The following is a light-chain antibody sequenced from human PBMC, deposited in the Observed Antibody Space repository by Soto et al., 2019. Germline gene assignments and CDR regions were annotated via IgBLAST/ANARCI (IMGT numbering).Light chain of an antibody. Sequence: EIVMTQSPATLSVSPGERATLSCRASQSVSSNLAWYQQKPGQAPRLLIYGASTRATGIPARFSGSGSGTEFTLTIGSLQSEDFAVYYCQQYNNWPPYTFGQGTTMEIK. CDR3: QQYNNWPPYT. CDR1: QSVSSN. V-gene: IGKV3-15*01. CDR2: GAS. J-gene: IGKJ2*01.